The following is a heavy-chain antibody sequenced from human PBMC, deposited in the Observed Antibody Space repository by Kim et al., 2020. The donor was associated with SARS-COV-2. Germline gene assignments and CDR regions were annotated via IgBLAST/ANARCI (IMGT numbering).Heavy chain of an antibody. CDR3: ASAVSYYYDSSGGKWGY. J-gene: IGHJ4*02. Sequence: GGSLRLSCAASGFTFSSYSMNWVRQAPGKGLEWVSSISSSSSYIYYADSVKGRFTISRDNAKNSLYLQMNSLRAEDTAVYYCASAVSYYYDSSGGKWGYWGQGTLVTVSS. V-gene: IGHV3-21*01. CDR1: GFTFSSYS. CDR2: ISSSSSYI. D-gene: IGHD3-22*01.